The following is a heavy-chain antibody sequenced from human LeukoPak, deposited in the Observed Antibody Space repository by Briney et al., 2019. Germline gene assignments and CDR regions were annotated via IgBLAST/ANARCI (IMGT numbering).Heavy chain of an antibody. Sequence: SETLSLTCAVSGYSISSGYYWGWIRQPAGKGLEWIGSIYHSGSTYYNPSLKSRVTISVDTSKNQFSLELSSVTAADTAVYYCARLYYGGITYYYYYMDVWGKGTTVTVSS. D-gene: IGHD4-23*01. CDR3: ARLYYGGITYYYYYMDV. CDR2: IYHSGST. J-gene: IGHJ6*03. V-gene: IGHV4-38-2*01. CDR1: GYSISSGYY.